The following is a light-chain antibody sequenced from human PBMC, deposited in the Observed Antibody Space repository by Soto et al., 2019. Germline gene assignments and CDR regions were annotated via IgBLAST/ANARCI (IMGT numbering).Light chain of an antibody. Sequence: EIVLTQSPATLSVSPGESATLSCRASQNVNIDLVWYQQKPGQAPKVLMFSASARETGIPARFSGGGSETEFTLTISSLQPEDSAVYYCQQYNTWPFTFGPGTKVDI. CDR1: QNVNID. V-gene: IGKV3D-15*01. J-gene: IGKJ3*01. CDR3: QQYNTWPFT. CDR2: SAS.